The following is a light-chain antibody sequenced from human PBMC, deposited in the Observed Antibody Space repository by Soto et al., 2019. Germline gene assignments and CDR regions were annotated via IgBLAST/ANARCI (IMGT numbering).Light chain of an antibody. V-gene: IGKV3-15*01. CDR2: NVS. CDR3: QPYNPLNT. Sequence: EIAMTQSPATLSVSPGQRATLSCRANQNVNSNLAWYQQKPGHAPSLLMYNVSTRATGFPARFSGSGSGTEFTLTISSLQSEYYDIYYYQPYNPLNTFGRGTKLEIK. CDR1: QNVNSN. J-gene: IGKJ2*01.